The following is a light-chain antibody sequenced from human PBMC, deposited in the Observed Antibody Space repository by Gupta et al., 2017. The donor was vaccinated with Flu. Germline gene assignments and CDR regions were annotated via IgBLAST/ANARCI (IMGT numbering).Light chain of an antibody. J-gene: IGKJ2*01. CDR2: DAS. V-gene: IGKV3-11*01. Sequence: ATLSLSPGERATLSCRASQSIRRYLAWYQQKPGQAPRLLIYDASNRDTGIPARFSGGGCGTDFTLTISSGEAEDFAVYYCQQRSNRPPYTFGQGTKLQVK. CDR3: QQRSNRPPYT. CDR1: QSIRRY.